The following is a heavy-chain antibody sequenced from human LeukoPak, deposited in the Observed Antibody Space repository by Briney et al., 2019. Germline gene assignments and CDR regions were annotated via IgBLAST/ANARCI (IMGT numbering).Heavy chain of an antibody. D-gene: IGHD3-10*01. J-gene: IGHJ4*02. CDR3: ATKFYGSGSYLRY. Sequence: GESLKISCKGSGYSFTNYWIGWVRQMPGKGLEWMGIIYPGDSDTRYSPSFQGQVTISVDKSISTAYLQWSSLKASDTAMYYCATKFYGSGSYLRYWGQGTLVTVSS. CDR1: GYSFTNYW. CDR2: IYPGDSDT. V-gene: IGHV5-51*01.